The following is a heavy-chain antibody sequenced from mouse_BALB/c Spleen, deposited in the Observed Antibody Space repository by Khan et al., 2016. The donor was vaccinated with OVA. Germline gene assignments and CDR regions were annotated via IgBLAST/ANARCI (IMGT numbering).Heavy chain of an antibody. V-gene: IGHV9-3-1*01. D-gene: IGHD2-1*01. CDR1: GYTFTNYG. CDR2: INTYTGEP. J-gene: IGHJ3*01. Sequence: QIQLVQSGPELKKPGETVKISCKASGYTFTNYGMNWVKQAPGKGLKWMGWINTYTGEPTYADDFKGRFAFSLATSASTAYLQITNLKQENTATYFCARSNGNYWFAYWGQGTLVTVSA. CDR3: ARSNGNYWFAY.